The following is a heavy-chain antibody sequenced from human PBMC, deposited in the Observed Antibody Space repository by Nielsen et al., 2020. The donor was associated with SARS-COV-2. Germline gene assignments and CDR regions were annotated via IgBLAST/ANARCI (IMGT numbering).Heavy chain of an antibody. CDR2: LSYDGGDK. CDR1: GFTFSNFA. Sequence: GESLKISCAASGFTFSNFAIHWVRQAPGKGLEWVAVLSYDGGDKKYADSVKGRFTISRDNSKNTLYLQMNSLRAEDTAVYYCAKDRAEIADYYFDYWGQGTLVPSPQ. CDR3: AKDRAEIADYYFDY. D-gene: IGHD2/OR15-2a*01. J-gene: IGHJ4*02. V-gene: IGHV3-30-3*01.